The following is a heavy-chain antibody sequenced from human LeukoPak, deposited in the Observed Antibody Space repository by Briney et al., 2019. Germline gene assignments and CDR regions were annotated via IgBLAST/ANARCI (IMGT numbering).Heavy chain of an antibody. CDR1: GFTFSNYA. Sequence: GGSLRLSCAASGFTFSNYAMSWIRQAPGKGLEWVSGIIESGGGTQYADSVKGRFTISRDNSQNTLYLQMISLRAEDTAVYYCAKDYKVRSGEPPIDYWGQGTLVTVSS. J-gene: IGHJ4*02. D-gene: IGHD7-27*01. V-gene: IGHV3-23*01. CDR2: IIESGGGT. CDR3: AKDYKVRSGEPPIDY.